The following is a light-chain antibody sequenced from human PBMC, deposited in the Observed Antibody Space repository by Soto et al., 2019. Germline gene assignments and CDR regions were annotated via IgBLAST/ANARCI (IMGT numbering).Light chain of an antibody. CDR2: DVT. Sequence: QSVLTQPASVSGSPGQSITMSCTGTSSDVGGYNYVSWYQQHPGKAPKLMIYDVTNRPSGVSNRFSGSKFGNTASLTISGLQAEDEADYYCSSYTRSVTVVFGGGTKVTVL. CDR1: SSDVGGYNY. J-gene: IGLJ2*01. V-gene: IGLV2-14*03. CDR3: SSYTRSVTVV.